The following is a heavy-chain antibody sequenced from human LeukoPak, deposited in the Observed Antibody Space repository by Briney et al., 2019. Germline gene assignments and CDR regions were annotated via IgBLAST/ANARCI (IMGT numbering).Heavy chain of an antibody. CDR3: ARQGSGGRAFDI. V-gene: IGHV4-59*08. D-gene: IGHD1-26*01. CDR1: GGSISSYY. J-gene: IGHJ3*02. Sequence: ETPSLTCIVSGGSISSYYWSWIRQPPGKGLEWIGYIYSSGSTNSNPSLKSRVTISVDTSKSQFSLKMTSVTAADTAVYYCARQGSGGRAFDIWGQGTMATVSS. CDR2: IYSSGST.